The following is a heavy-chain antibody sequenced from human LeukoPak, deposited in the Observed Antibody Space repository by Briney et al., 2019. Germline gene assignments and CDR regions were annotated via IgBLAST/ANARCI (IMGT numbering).Heavy chain of an antibody. V-gene: IGHV4-34*01. CDR1: GGSFSGYY. CDR3: ARGDWGSSWYGTTTYYFDY. D-gene: IGHD6-13*01. J-gene: IGHJ4*02. CDR2: INHSGST. Sequence: SETLSLTCAVYGGSFSGYYWSWIRQPPGKGLEWIGEINHSGSTNYNPSLKSRVTISVDASKNQFSLKLSSVTAADTAVYYCARGDWGSSWYGTTTYYFDYWGQGTLVTVSS.